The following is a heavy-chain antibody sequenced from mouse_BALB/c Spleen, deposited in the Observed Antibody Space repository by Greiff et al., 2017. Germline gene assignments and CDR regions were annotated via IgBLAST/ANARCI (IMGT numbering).Heavy chain of an antibody. CDR3: ARHRPSYYFDY. J-gene: IGHJ2*01. V-gene: IGHV14-3*02. CDR1: GFNIKDTY. CDR2: IDPANGNT. D-gene: IGHD2-14*01. Sequence: EVKLVESGAELVKPGASVKLSCTASGFNIKDTYMHWVKQRPEQGLEWIGRIDPANGNTKYDPKFQGKATITADTSSNTAYLQLSSLTSEDTAVYYCARHRPSYYFDYWGQGTTLTVSS.